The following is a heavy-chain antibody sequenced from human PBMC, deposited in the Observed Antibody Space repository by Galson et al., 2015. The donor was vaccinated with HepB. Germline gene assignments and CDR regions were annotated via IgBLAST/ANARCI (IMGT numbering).Heavy chain of an antibody. Sequence: SLRLSCAASGFTVSSNYMSWVRQAPGKGLEWVSVIYSGGSTYYADSVKGRFTISRDNSKNTLYLQMNSLRAEDTAVYYCARGGGYCSGGSCYQKYYFDYWGQGTLVTVSS. CDR2: IYSGGST. V-gene: IGHV3-66*01. CDR3: ARGGGYCSGGSCYQKYYFDY. CDR1: GFTVSSNY. J-gene: IGHJ4*02. D-gene: IGHD2-15*01.